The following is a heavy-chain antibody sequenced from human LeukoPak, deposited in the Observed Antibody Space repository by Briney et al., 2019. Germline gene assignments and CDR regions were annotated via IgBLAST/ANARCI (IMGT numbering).Heavy chain of an antibody. J-gene: IGHJ4*02. CDR1: GYTFTDYF. CDR2: IYPNRGGT. D-gene: IGHD4-17*01. CDR3: TRERMRDYGDQFDF. V-gene: IGHV1-2*06. Sequence: ASVKVSCKASGYTFTDYFIHWLRQAPGQGLEWMGRIYPNRGGTNYAQRFQGRVTMTRDTSISTAYMELAGLTSDDAAVYYCTRERMRDYGDQFDFWGQGTLVTVSS.